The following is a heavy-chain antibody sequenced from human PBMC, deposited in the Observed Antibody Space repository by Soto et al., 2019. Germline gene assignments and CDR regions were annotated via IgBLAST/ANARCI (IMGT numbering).Heavy chain of an antibody. CDR2: IYYSGST. Sequence: TVSGDNIGSSSDYWGRISQPPGKGLEWIGSIYYSGSTFYNPSLKSRVTISVDTSRNQFSLKLRSVTAAETAVYYCARLSRIGLVNYWGQGTLVTVSS. D-gene: IGHD2-15*01. V-gene: IGHV4-39*01. CDR1: GDNIGSSSDY. J-gene: IGHJ4*02. CDR3: ARLSRIGLVNY.